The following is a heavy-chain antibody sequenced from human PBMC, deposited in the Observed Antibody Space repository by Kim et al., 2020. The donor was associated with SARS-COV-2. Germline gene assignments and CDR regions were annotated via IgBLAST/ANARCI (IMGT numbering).Heavy chain of an antibody. Sequence: YYAYSVKGRFTISRDNSKNTLYLQMNSLRAEDTAVYYCAKDVGGANWFDPWGQGTLVTVSS. CDR3: AKDVGGANWFDP. D-gene: IGHD3-10*01. V-gene: IGHV3-30*02. J-gene: IGHJ5*02.